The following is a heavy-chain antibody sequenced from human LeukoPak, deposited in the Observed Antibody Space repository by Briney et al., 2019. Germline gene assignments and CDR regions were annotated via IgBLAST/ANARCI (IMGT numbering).Heavy chain of an antibody. J-gene: IGHJ4*02. D-gene: IGHD3-10*01. V-gene: IGHV4-30-2*01. CDR2: IYHSGST. Sequence: SETLSLTCAVSGGSISSGGYSWSWIRQPPGKGLEWIGYIYHSGSTYYNPSLKSRVTISVDRSKNQFSLKLSSVTAADTAVYYCARGFGELPARYYFDYWGQGTLVTVSS. CDR3: ARGFGELPARYYFDY. CDR1: GGSISSGGYS.